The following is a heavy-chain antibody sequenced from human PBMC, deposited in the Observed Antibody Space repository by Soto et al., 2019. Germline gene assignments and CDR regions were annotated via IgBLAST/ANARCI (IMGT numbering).Heavy chain of an antibody. D-gene: IGHD2-15*01. CDR2: ISNDGSNK. V-gene: IGHV3-30*18. CDR1: GFTFNNYG. CDR3: TKDGRFDSDGSLYYYYYGMDV. Sequence: GGSLRLSCAASGFTFNNYGMNWVRQAPGKGLEWVAIISNDGSNKYYIESVRGRFTISRDSSKNMLFLQMNSLRVEDTAVYFCTKDGRFDSDGSLYYYYYGMDVWGQGTTVTVSS. J-gene: IGHJ6*02.